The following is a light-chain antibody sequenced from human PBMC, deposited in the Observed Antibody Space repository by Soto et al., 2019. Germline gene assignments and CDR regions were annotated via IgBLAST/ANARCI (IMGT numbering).Light chain of an antibody. CDR2: SND. CDR3: AAWDDSLNGWV. J-gene: IGLJ3*02. Sequence: QSVLTQAPSASVTPGQRVTISCSGSSSNIGSNTVTWYQQVPGTAPKLLIYSNDQRPSGGPDRFSGSKSGTSASLAIAGLQSEYEADYYCAAWDDSLNGWVFVGGTKATVL. CDR1: SSNIGSNT. V-gene: IGLV1-44*01.